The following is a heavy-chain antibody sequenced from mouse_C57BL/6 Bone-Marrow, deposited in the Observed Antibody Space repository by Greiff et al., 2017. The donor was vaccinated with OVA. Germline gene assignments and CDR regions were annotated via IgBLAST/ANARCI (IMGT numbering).Heavy chain of an antibody. D-gene: IGHD1-1*02. CDR1: GFTFSDYG. V-gene: IGHV5-17*01. Sequence: EVQRVESGGGLVKPGGSLKLSCAASGFTFSDYGMHWVRQAPEKGLEWVAYISSGSSTIYYADTVKGRFTVSRDNAKNTLFLQMTSLRSEDTAMYYCAYGAMDYWSQGTSVTVSS. CDR3: AYGAMDY. CDR2: ISSGSSTI. J-gene: IGHJ4*01.